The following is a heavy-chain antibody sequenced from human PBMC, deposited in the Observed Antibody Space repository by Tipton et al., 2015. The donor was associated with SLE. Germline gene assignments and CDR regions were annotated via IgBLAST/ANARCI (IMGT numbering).Heavy chain of an antibody. CDR1: GYSFTSYW. CDR3: ASPPQLAGDGNIFDI. J-gene: IGHJ3*02. CDR2: IYPGDSDT. V-gene: IGHV5-51*03. D-gene: IGHD6-19*01. Sequence: QLVQSGAEVKKPGESLKISCKGSGYSFTSYWIGWVRQMPGKGLEWMGLIYPGDSDTRYSPSFQGQVTISADKSISTAFLHWSSLQASDTAIYYCASPPQLAGDGNIFDIWGQGTMVTVP.